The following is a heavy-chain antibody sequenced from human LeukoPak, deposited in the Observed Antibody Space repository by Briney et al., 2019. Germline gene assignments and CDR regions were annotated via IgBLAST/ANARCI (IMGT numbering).Heavy chain of an antibody. D-gene: IGHD2-2*02. Sequence: PSETLSLTCTVSGGSISSGDYYWSWIRQPPGKGLEWIGYIYYSGSTYYNPSLKSRVTISVDTSKNQFSLKLSSVTAADTAVYYCARGVDCSGTRCYMGLDWFDLWGQGTLVTVSS. CDR2: IYYSGST. CDR3: ARGVDCSGTRCYMGLDWFDL. V-gene: IGHV4-30-4*01. CDR1: GGSISSGDYY. J-gene: IGHJ5*02.